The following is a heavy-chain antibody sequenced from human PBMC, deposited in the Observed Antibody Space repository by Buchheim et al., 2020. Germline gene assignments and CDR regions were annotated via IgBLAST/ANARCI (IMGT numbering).Heavy chain of an antibody. V-gene: IGHV3-30*04. Sequence: QVQLVESGGGVVQPGRSLRLSCAASGFTFSSYAMHWVRQAPGKGLEWVAVISYDGSNKYYADSVKGRFTISRDNSKNTLYLQMNSLRAEDTAVYYCARDNGPMTTVTTYYYYYYYGMDVWGQGTT. CDR1: GFTFSSYA. CDR3: ARDNGPMTTVTTYYYYYYYGMDV. CDR2: ISYDGSNK. D-gene: IGHD4-17*01. J-gene: IGHJ6*02.